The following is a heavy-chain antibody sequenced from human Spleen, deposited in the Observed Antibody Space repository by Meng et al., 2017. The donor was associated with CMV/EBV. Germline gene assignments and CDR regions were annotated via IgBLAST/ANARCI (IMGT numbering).Heavy chain of an antibody. CDR1: GFTFSSYA. CDR3: ATIRRDGYNWRYGCFDY. D-gene: IGHD5-24*01. Sequence: GESLKISCVASGFTFSSYAMSWFRQAPGKGLEWVSLIYSGGSDTYYADSVKGRFIISRDNSKNTLFLQMKGLRVEDTALYYCATIRRDGYNWRYGCFDYWGQGTLVTVSS. V-gene: IGHV3-23*03. J-gene: IGHJ4*02. CDR2: IYSGGSDT.